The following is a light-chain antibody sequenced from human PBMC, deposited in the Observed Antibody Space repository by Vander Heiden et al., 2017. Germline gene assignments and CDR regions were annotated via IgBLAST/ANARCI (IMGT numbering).Light chain of an antibody. CDR2: QDS. CDR3: QAWDSSTEV. Sequence: SYELTQPPSVSVSTGQTASITCSGDKLGDKYACWYQQKPGQSPVLVIYQDSKRPAGIPERFSGSNSGNTATLTISGTQAMDEDDYYCQAWDSSTEVFGTGTKVTVL. J-gene: IGLJ1*01. V-gene: IGLV3-1*01. CDR1: KLGDKY.